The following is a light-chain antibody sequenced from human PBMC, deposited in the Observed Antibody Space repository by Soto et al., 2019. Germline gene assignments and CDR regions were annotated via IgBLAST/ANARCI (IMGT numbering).Light chain of an antibody. V-gene: IGLV2-14*01. CDR3: SSYTSSSTVV. Sequence: QSVLTQPASVSGSXXXXXTISCTGTSSDIGVYKYVSWYQQHPGKAPNLMIYEVSNRPSGVSNRFSGSKSGNTASLTISGLQAEDEADYYCSSYTSSSTVVFGGGTKVTVL. CDR2: EVS. J-gene: IGLJ2*01. CDR1: SSDIGVYKY.